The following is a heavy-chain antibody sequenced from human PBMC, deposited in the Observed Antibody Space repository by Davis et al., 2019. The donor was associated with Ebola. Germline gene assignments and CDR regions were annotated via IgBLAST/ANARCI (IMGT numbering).Heavy chain of an antibody. D-gene: IGHD2-15*01. CDR2: ISFDGSDK. J-gene: IGHJ3*01. CDR3: ARGTCRGGSCYPNDYGDVFDF. V-gene: IGHV3-33*05. Sequence: GESLKISCVASGFSFRTYGMYWVRQAPGEGLEWVAAISFDGSDKYYTDSVKGRFTISRDNSKDTLYLQMNSLRAEDTAVYYCARGTCRGGSCYPNDYGDVFDFWGQGTMVTVSS. CDR1: GFSFRTYG.